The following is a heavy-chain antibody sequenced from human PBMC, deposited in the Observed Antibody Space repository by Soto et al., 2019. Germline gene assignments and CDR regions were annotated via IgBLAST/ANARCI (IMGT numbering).Heavy chain of an antibody. V-gene: IGHV1-3*01. CDR1: GYTFTSYA. Sequence: QVQLVQSGAEVKKPGASVKVSCKASGYTFTSYAMHWVRQAPGQRLEWMGRINAGNGNTKYSQKFQGRVTITRDTSASTAYMELSSMSSEDTAVYYCASSYSNSALIDYYYYGMDVWGQGTTVTVSS. CDR2: INAGNGNT. D-gene: IGHD4-4*01. CDR3: ASSYSNSALIDYYYYGMDV. J-gene: IGHJ6*02.